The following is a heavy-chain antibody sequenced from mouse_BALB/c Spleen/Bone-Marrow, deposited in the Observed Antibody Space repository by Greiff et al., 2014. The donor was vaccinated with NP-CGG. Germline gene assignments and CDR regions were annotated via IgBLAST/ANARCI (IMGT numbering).Heavy chain of an antibody. Sequence: VQLQQSGPSLVQPSQSLSITCTVSGFSLTSYGVHWVRQSPGKGLEWLGVIWRGGSTDYNAAFMSRLSITKDNSKSQVFFKMNSLQADDTAIYYCAKTAYYGNLYAMAYWGQGTSVTVSS. CDR2: IWRGGST. D-gene: IGHD2-10*01. J-gene: IGHJ4*01. CDR3: AKTAYYGNLYAMAY. CDR1: GFSLTSYG. V-gene: IGHV2-5-1*01.